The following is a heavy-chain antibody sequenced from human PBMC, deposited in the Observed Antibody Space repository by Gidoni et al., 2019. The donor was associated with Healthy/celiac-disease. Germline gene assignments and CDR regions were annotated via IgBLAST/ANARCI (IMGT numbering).Heavy chain of an antibody. V-gene: IGHV3-23*01. CDR1: GFTFSSYA. CDR2: ISGSGGST. J-gene: IGHJ4*02. D-gene: IGHD3-10*01. Sequence: EVQLLESGGGLVQPGGSLRLSCAASGFTFSSYAMGWVRQAPGKGMEWVSAISGSGGSTYYADSVKGRFTISRDNSKNTLYLQMNSLRAEDTAVYYCAKSKRLYYYGSGVSTYWGQGTLVTVSS. CDR3: AKSKRLYYYGSGVSTY.